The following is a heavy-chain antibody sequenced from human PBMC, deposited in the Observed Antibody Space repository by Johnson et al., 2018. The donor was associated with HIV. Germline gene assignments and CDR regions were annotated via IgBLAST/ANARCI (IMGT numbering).Heavy chain of an antibody. CDR1: GFTFDDYG. D-gene: IGHD5-18*01. Sequence: EVQLVESGGGVVRPGGSLRLSCAASGFTFDDYGMSWVRQAPGKGLEWVSGINWNGGSTGYADSVKGRSIISRDNAKNSLYLQMNSLRAEDTSLYYCARADTAMVRGAFDIWGQGTMVTVSS. CDR2: INWNGGST. V-gene: IGHV3-20*04. CDR3: ARADTAMVRGAFDI. J-gene: IGHJ3*02.